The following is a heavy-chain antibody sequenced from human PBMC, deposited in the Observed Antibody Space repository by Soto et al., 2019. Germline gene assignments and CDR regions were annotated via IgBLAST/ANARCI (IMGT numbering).Heavy chain of an antibody. V-gene: IGHV1-18*01. CDR3: AGVLRGVVNWFDP. CDR1: GDTFTNFG. Sequence: ASVKVSCKTSGDTFTNFGLSWVRQAPGQGLEWMGWIATYNTNRNYAQKFQGRLTLTTDTSTSTAYMELKSLGYDDTAVCYCAGVLRGVVNWFDPWGQGTLVTVSS. CDR2: IATYNTNR. J-gene: IGHJ5*02. D-gene: IGHD3-10*01.